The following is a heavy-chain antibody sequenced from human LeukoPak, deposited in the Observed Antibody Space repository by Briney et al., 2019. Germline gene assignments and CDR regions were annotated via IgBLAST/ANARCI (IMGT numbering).Heavy chain of an antibody. D-gene: IGHD3-3*01. J-gene: IGHJ5*02. CDR2: ISSSGSTI. CDR3: ARARTTIFGVVRGGFDP. CDR1: GFTFSDYY. V-gene: IGHV3-11*01. Sequence: GGSLRLSCAASGFTFSDYYMSWIRQAPGKGLEWVSYISSSGSTIYYADSVKGRFTISRDNAKNSLYLQMNSLRAEDTALYYCARARTTIFGVVRGGFDPWGQGTLVTVSS.